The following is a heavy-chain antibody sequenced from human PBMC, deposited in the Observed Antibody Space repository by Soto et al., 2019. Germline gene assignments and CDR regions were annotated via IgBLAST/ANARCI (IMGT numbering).Heavy chain of an antibody. CDR1: GGSISSYY. CDR2: IDYSGST. CDR3: ARDFGIAVAGTHYYYGMDV. Sequence: QVQLQESGPGLVKPSETLSLTCTVSGGSISSYYWSWIRQPPGKGLEWIGYIDYSGSTNYNPSLKSRVTISVDTSKNQFSLKLSSVTAADTAVYYCARDFGIAVAGTHYYYGMDVWGQGTTVTVSS. D-gene: IGHD6-19*01. V-gene: IGHV4-59*01. J-gene: IGHJ6*02.